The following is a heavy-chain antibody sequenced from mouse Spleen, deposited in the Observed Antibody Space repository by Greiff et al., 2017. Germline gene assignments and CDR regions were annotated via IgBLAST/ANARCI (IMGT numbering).Heavy chain of an antibody. CDR2: ISYDGSN. CDR1: GYSITSGYY. J-gene: IGHJ2*01. CDR3: ARVLGYFDY. V-gene: IGHV3-6*01. Sequence: EVKLMESGPGLVKPSQSLSLTCSVTGYSITSGYYWNWIRQFPGNKLEWMGYISYDGSNNYNPSLKNRISITRDTSKNQFFLKLNSVTTEDTATYYCARVLGYFDYWGQGTTLTVSS. D-gene: IGHD2-14*01.